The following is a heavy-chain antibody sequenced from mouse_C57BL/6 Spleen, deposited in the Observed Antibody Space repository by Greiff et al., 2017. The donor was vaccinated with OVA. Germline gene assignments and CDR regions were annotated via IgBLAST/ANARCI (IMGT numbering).Heavy chain of an antibody. CDR2: ISSGSSTI. D-gene: IGHD1-1*01. Sequence: EVQGVESGGGLVKPGGSLKLSCAASGFTFSDYGMHWVRQAPEKGLEWVAYISSGSSTIYYADTVKGRFTISRDNAKNTLFLQMSSLRSEDTAVYYCARGYGSSYGYVDVWGTGTTVTVSS. V-gene: IGHV5-17*01. CDR3: ARGYGSSYGYVDV. J-gene: IGHJ1*03. CDR1: GFTFSDYG.